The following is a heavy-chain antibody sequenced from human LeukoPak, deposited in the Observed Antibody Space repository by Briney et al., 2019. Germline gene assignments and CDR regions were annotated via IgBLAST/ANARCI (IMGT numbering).Heavy chain of an antibody. CDR1: GYTFTGYY. CDR3: ARARLVGGPYDAFDI. V-gene: IGHV1-2*02. CDR2: INPNSGGT. Sequence: ASVKVSCKASGYTFTGYYMHWVRQAPGQGLEWMGWINPNSGGTNYAQKFQGRVTMTRDTSISTAYMELSRRRSDDTAVYYCARARLVGGPYDAFDIWGQGTMVTVSS. D-gene: IGHD3-9*01. J-gene: IGHJ3*02.